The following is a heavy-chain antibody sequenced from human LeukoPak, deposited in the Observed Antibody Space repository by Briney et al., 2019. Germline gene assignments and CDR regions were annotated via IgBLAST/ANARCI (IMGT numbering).Heavy chain of an antibody. CDR1: GFTVSTNC. CDR2: IYSGGTT. CDR3: AKDIRGYSGYAFDY. Sequence: GGSLRLSCAASGFTVSTNCMTWVRQAPGKGLEWVSTIYSGGTTYYADSVMGRFTISRHNSRNTLYLQMNSLRAEDTAVYYCAKDIRGYSGYAFDYWGQGTLVTVSS. J-gene: IGHJ4*02. D-gene: IGHD5-12*01. V-gene: IGHV3-53*01.